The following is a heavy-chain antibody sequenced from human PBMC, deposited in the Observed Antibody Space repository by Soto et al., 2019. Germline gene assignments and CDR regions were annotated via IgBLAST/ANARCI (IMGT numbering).Heavy chain of an antibody. Sequence: GGSLRLSCAASGFTFSSYGMHWVRQAPGKGLEWVAVISYDGSNKYYADSVKGRFTISRDNSKNTLYLQMNSLRAEDTAVYYCAKDAQVATILDYYYMDVWGKGTTVTVSS. V-gene: IGHV3-30*18. CDR3: AKDAQVATILDYYYMDV. CDR1: GFTFSSYG. CDR2: ISYDGSNK. D-gene: IGHD5-12*01. J-gene: IGHJ6*03.